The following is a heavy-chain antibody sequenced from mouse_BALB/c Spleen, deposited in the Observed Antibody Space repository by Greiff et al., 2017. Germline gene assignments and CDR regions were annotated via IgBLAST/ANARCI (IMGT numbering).Heavy chain of an antibody. CDR1: GFNIKDTY. J-gene: IGHJ3*01. CDR3: ARTNLPPFAY. CDR2: IDPANGNT. V-gene: IGHV14-3*02. Sequence: VHVKQSGAELVKPGASVKLSCTASGFNIKDTYMHWVKQRPEQGLEWIGRIDPANGNTKYDPKFKSKATLTVDTSSSTAYMQLSSLASEDSALYYCARTNLPPFAYWGQGTLVTVSA.